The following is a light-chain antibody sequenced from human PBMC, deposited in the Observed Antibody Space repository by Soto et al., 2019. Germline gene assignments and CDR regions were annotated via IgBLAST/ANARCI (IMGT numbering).Light chain of an antibody. CDR3: QQTFSSPWT. V-gene: IGKV1-39*01. CDR1: QSITTY. CDR2: AAS. Sequence: DIQMTQSPSSLSASVGDRVTITCRASQSITTYLHWYQQKPGKAPKLLIYAASTLQSVVPSRFSGSGSGTEFTLTISSLQPEDVAGYYCQQTFSSPWTFGEGNKVDIK. J-gene: IGKJ1*01.